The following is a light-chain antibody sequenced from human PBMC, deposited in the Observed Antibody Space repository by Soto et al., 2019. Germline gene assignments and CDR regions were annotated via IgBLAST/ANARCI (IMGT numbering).Light chain of an antibody. CDR1: QGIRND. Sequence: ASQITQCPSSLSASVGDRVTITCRASQGIRNDLGWYQQKPGKAPKLLIYAASSLQSGDPSRFSGNASGTDFTLTISSLQPEDFATYYCLQDFDYPWTLGQGTKVDIK. J-gene: IGKJ1*01. CDR3: LQDFDYPWT. CDR2: AAS. V-gene: IGKV1-6*01.